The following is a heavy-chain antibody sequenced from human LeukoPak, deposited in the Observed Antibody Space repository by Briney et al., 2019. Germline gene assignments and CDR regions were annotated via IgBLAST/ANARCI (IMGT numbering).Heavy chain of an antibody. D-gene: IGHD1-7*01. V-gene: IGHV3-7*01. CDR2: IKKDGSEK. CDR1: GFTFSSHR. Sequence: GGSLRLSCAASGFTFSSHRMSWVRQAPGKGLEWVANIKKDGSEKYYVDSVKGRFTISRDSAKTSLYLQMNSLRAEDTAVYYCARYLVTGTTSDAFDIWGQGTMVTVSS. J-gene: IGHJ3*02. CDR3: ARYLVTGTTSDAFDI.